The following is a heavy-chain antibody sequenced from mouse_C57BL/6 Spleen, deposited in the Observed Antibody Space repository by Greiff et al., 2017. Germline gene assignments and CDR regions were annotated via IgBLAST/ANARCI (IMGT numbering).Heavy chain of an antibody. CDR3: ARGGDDGSGY. V-gene: IGHV1-82*01. D-gene: IGHD2-3*01. CDR2: IYPGDGDT. CDR1: GYAFSSSW. J-gene: IGHJ2*01. Sequence: QVQLQQSGPELVKPGASVKISCKASGYAFSSSWMNWVKQRPGKGLEWIGRIYPGDGDTNYNGKFKGKATLTADKSSSTAYMQLSSLTSEDSAVYFCARGGDDGSGYWGQGTTLTVSS.